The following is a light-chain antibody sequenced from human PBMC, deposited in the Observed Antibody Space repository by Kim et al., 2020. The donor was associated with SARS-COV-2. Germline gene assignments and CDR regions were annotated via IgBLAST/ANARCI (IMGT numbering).Light chain of an antibody. CDR1: SGHSSYA. CDR2: LNSDGSH. CDR3: QTWGTGVV. J-gene: IGLJ3*02. V-gene: IGLV4-69*01. Sequence: GASFKRPCTLSSGHSSYAIAWHQQQPEKGPRYLMKLNSDGSHSKGDGIPDRFSGSSSGAERYLTNSSLQSEDEADYYCQTWGTGVVFGGGTQLTVL.